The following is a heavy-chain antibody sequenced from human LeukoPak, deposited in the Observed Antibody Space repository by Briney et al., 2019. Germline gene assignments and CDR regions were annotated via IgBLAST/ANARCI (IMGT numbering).Heavy chain of an antibody. J-gene: IGHJ4*02. D-gene: IGHD3-3*01. Sequence: GASVKVSCKASGYSFTGYYMHWVRQAPGQGLEWMGRINPNGGGTNYAQKYQGSVTMTRDTSISTAYMELNRLTSDDTAMYYCARVSGYDFDFWGQGTLVTVPS. CDR1: GYSFTGYY. V-gene: IGHV1-2*06. CDR3: ARVSGYDFDF. CDR2: INPNGGGT.